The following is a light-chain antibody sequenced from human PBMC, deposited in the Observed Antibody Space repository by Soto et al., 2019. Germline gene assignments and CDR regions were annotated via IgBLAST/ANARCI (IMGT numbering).Light chain of an antibody. CDR3: QQNYSTPRT. J-gene: IGKJ1*01. V-gene: IGKV1-39*01. CDR2: AAP. CDR1: HSISSY. Sequence: DIQMTQSPYSLSAFVGDRVTIPCRARHSISSYLNRYQQKPAKAPKLLIHAAPSLQSAFPSSFSGSVSGSNFTLTISSLQPEDFATYYYQQNYSTPRTFGQGTKVDIK.